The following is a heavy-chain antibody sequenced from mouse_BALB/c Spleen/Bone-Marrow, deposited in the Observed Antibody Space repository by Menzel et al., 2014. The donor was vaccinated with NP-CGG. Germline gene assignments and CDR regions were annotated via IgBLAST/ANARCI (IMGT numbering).Heavy chain of an antibody. CDR3: TRGSSYVGYAMDY. Sequence: QVQLQQSGAELVRPGASVKLSCKASGYTFTNNWINWVKQRPGQGLEWIGNIYPSDNYTNYNQKFKDKATLTVDKSSSTAYMQLSSPTSEDSAVYYCTRGSSYVGYAMDYWGQGTSVTVSS. D-gene: IGHD1-1*01. V-gene: IGHV1-69*02. CDR1: GYTFTNNW. CDR2: IYPSDNYT. J-gene: IGHJ4*01.